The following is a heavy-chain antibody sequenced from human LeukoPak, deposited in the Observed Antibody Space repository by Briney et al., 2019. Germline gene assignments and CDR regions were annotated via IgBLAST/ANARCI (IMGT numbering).Heavy chain of an antibody. D-gene: IGHD3-10*01. CDR3: AKVGYYYGSGSYYKSPLDY. J-gene: IGHJ4*02. CDR2: ITSSSNYI. V-gene: IGHV3-21*04. CDR1: GFTFSSYS. Sequence: PGGSLRLSCAASGFTFSSYSMNWVRQAPGKGLEWVSSITSSSNYIYYADSVKGRFTISRDNAKNSLYLQMNSLRAEDTAVYYGAKVGYYYGSGSYYKSPLDYWGQGTLVTVSS.